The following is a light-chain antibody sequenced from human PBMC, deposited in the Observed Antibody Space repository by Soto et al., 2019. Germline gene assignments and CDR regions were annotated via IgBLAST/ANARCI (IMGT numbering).Light chain of an antibody. CDR3: QPRGNRPPTYT. V-gene: IGKV3-11*01. CDR2: DAS. Sequence: EIVLTQSPATLSLSPGERATLSCRASQSVSSYLAWYQQKPGQAPRLLIYDASNRATGIPARFSGSGSGTDFTLTISSLENEDFAVYYCQPRGNRPPTYTFGQGTKLEIK. J-gene: IGKJ2*01. CDR1: QSVSSY.